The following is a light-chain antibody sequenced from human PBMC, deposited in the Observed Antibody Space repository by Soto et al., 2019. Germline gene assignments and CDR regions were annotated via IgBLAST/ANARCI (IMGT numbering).Light chain of an antibody. Sequence: QSVLTQPPSASGSPGQSVTISCTGTSSDVGGYNFVSWYQQHPGKAPRLMIYEVNQRPAGVPDRFSASKSGNTASLTVSGLRSEDEADYYCSSYAGNNTLVFGGGTKLTVL. CDR3: SSYAGNNTLV. CDR1: SSDVGGYNF. CDR2: EVN. V-gene: IGLV2-8*01. J-gene: IGLJ3*02.